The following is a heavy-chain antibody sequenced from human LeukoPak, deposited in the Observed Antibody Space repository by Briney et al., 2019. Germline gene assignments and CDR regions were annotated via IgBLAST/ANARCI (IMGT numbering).Heavy chain of an antibody. D-gene: IGHD3-22*01. CDR1: GGSISSYY. V-gene: IGHV4-59*08. Sequence: SETLSLTCTVSGGSISSYYWSWIRQPPGKGLEWIGYIYYSGSTNYNPSLKSRVTISVDTSKNQFSLKLRSVTAADTAVYYCARWYYYDSSGYYRSGYFDYWGQGTLVTVSS. J-gene: IGHJ4*02. CDR2: IYYSGST. CDR3: ARWYYYDSSGYYRSGYFDY.